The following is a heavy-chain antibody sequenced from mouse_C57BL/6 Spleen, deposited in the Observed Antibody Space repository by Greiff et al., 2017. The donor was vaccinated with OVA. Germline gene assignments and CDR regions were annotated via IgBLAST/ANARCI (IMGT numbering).Heavy chain of an antibody. D-gene: IGHD3-3*01. J-gene: IGHJ3*01. V-gene: IGHV6-3*01. CDR3: TEGLGFAY. Sequence: EVKVEESGGGLVQPGGSMKLSCVASGFTFSNYWMNWVRQSPEKGLEWVAQIRLKSDNYATHYAESVKGRFTISRDDSKSSVYLQMNNLRAEDTGIYYCTEGLGFAYWGQGTLVTVSA. CDR2: IRLKSDNYAT. CDR1: GFTFSNYW.